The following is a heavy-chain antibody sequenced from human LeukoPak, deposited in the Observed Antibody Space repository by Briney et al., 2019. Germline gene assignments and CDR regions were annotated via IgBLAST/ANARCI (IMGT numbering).Heavy chain of an antibody. V-gene: IGHV4-59*01. J-gene: IGHJ2*01. CDR3: ARGRIVGATVYWYFDL. CDR2: IYYSGST. D-gene: IGHD1-26*01. CDR1: GGSISSYY. Sequence: SETLSLTCTVSGGSISSYYWSWIRQPPGKGLEWTGYIYYSGSTNYNPSLKSRVTISVDTSKNQFSLKLSSVTAADTAVYYCARGRIVGATVYWYFDLWGRGTLVTVSS.